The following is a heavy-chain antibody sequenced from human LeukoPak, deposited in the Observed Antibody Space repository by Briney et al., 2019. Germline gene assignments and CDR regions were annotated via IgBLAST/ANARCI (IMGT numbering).Heavy chain of an antibody. CDR1: GGSISSHY. CDR3: ARGAAYCGGDCYSGWFDP. J-gene: IGHJ5*02. Sequence: SETLSLTCTVSGGSISSHYWSWIRQPPGKGLEWIGYIYYSGSTNYNPSLKSRVTISVDTSKNQLSLKLSSVTAADTAVYYWARGAAYCGGDCYSGWFDPWGQGTLVTVSS. V-gene: IGHV4-59*11. D-gene: IGHD2-21*02. CDR2: IYYSGST.